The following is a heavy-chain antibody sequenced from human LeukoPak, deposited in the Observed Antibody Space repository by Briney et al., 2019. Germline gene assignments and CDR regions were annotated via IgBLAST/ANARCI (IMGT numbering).Heavy chain of an antibody. CDR2: INHSGST. Sequence: SETLSLTCAVYSESFSTYYWNWIRQPPGKGLEGIGEINHSGSTTYNPSLKSRVTISVDMSKNQFSLRLRFVTAADTAVYYCARDSGTTGEVKFDPWGQGTLVTVSS. CDR3: ARDSGTTGEVKFDP. CDR1: SESFSTYY. D-gene: IGHD3-10*01. J-gene: IGHJ5*02. V-gene: IGHV4-34*01.